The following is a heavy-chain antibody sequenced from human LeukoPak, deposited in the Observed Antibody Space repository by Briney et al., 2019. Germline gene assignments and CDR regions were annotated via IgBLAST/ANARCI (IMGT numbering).Heavy chain of an antibody. CDR2: ISYDGSNK. V-gene: IGHV3-30-3*01. Sequence: HPGGSLRLSCAASGFTFSSYAMHWVRQAPGKGLEWVAVISYDGSNKYYADSVKGRFTISRDNSKNTLYLQMNSLRAEDTAVYYCARDRGRITIFGPFDYWGQGTLVTVSS. CDR3: ARDRGRITIFGPFDY. J-gene: IGHJ4*02. CDR1: GFTFSSYA. D-gene: IGHD3-3*01.